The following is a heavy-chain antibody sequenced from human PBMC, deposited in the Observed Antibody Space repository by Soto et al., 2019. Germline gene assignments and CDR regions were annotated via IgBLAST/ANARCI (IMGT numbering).Heavy chain of an antibody. CDR3: ALGRHVDY. D-gene: IGHD1-26*01. Sequence: QVHLVQSGAEVKKPGASVKVSCKGSGYDFTTYGITWVRQAPGQGLEWMAWISAHNGNTDYAQKLQGRVTVTRDTSTSTAYMELRSVSSHDSSMYYSALGRHVDYWGQGALATVSS. J-gene: IGHJ4*02. CDR2: ISAHNGNT. CDR1: GYDFTTYG. V-gene: IGHV1-18*01.